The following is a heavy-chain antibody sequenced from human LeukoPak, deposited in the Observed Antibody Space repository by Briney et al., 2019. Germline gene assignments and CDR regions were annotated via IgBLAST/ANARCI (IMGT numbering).Heavy chain of an antibody. V-gene: IGHV3-23*01. J-gene: IGHJ4*02. CDR3: AKAQEAYYYGSGSYYLDY. CDR1: GLTFSSYA. Sequence: PGGSLRLSCAASGLTFSSYAMSWVRQAPGKGLEWVSAISGSGGSTYYADSVKGRFTISRDNSKNTLYLQMNSLRAEDTAVYYCAKAQEAYYYGSGSYYLDYWGQGTLVTVSS. D-gene: IGHD3-10*01. CDR2: ISGSGGST.